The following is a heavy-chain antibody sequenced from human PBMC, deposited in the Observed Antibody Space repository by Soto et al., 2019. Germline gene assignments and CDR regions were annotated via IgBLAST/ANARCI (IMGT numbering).Heavy chain of an antibody. CDR3: ARSPYYYGSGSYYKTIDY. J-gene: IGHJ4*02. CDR2: IDPSDSYT. Sequence: GESLKISCKGSGYSFTSYWISWVRQMPGKGLEWMGRIDPSDSYTNYSPSFQGHVTISADKSISTAYLQWSSLKASDTAMYYCARSPYYYGSGSYYKTIDYWGQGTLVTVS. V-gene: IGHV5-10-1*01. CDR1: GYSFTSYW. D-gene: IGHD3-10*01.